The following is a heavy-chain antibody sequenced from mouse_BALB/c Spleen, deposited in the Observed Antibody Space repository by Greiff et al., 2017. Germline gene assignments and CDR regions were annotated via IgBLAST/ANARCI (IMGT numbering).Heavy chain of an antibody. J-gene: IGHJ2*01. Sequence: EVQLQQSGPELVKTGASVKISCKASGYSFTDYYMHWVKQSPEKSFEWIGEINPSTGGTSYNQKFKGKATLTVDKSSSTAYMQLKSLTSEDSAVYYCARDGYYFDYWGQGTTLTVSS. CDR1: GYSFTDYY. V-gene: IGHV1-42*01. CDR2: INPSTGGT. CDR3: ARDGYYFDY. D-gene: IGHD1-2*01.